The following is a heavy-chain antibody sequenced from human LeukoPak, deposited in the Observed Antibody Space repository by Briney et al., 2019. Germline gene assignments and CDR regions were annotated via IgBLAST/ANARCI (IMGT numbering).Heavy chain of an antibody. CDR1: GGSISSYY. J-gene: IGHJ5*02. CDR2: IYYCGSP. CDR3: ARGGWRSEENWFDP. V-gene: IGHV4-59*01. D-gene: IGHD2-15*01. Sequence: SETLSLTCTVSGGSISSYYWSWIRQPPGKGLEWIGYIYYCGSPNYNPSLESRVTISVDTSKNQFSLKLSSVTAADTAVYYCARGGWRSEENWFDPWGQGTLVTVSS.